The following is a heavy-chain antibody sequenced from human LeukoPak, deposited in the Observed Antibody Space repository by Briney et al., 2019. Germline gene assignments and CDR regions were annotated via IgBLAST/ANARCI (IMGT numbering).Heavy chain of an antibody. V-gene: IGHV3-48*03. CDR2: IDSSGTTI. Sequence: PGGSLRLSCAASGFTFSSCEMNWVRQTPGKGLEWVSYIDSSGTTIYYADSVKGRFTISRDNAKNTLFLQMNSLRVEDTAVYYCARGNPVPPNGVAGFDPWGQGTLVTVSS. CDR3: ARGNPVPPNGVAGFDP. J-gene: IGHJ5*02. D-gene: IGHD3-10*01. CDR1: GFTFSSCE.